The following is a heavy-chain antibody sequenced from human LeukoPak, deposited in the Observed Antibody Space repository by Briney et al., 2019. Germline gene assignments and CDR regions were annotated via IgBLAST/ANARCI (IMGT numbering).Heavy chain of an antibody. Sequence: GGSLRLSCAASGFTFSNYWMHWVRQASGEALMWVSRIKSDGSSTTYADSVKGRFTISRDNAKNTLYLQMNSLRAEDTAVYYCSRDSLSSCGGDCYSGLDVWGQGTTVTVSS. CDR1: GFTFSNYW. V-gene: IGHV3-74*01. CDR2: IKSDGSST. D-gene: IGHD2-21*02. CDR3: SRDSLSSCGGDCYSGLDV. J-gene: IGHJ6*02.